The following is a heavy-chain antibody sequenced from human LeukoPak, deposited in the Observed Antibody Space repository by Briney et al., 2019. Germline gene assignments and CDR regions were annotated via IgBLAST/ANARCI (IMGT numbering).Heavy chain of an antibody. CDR1: GFTFSSYS. D-gene: IGHD6-13*01. J-gene: IGHJ4*02. CDR2: ISSSSSYI. CDR3: ARESLDEQLFDY. V-gene: IGHV3-21*01. Sequence: GGSLRLSCAASGFTFSSYSMNWVRQAPGKGLEWVSSISSSSSYIYYADSVKGRFTISRDNAKNSLHLQMNSLRAEDTAVYYCARESLDEQLFDYWGQGTLVTVSS.